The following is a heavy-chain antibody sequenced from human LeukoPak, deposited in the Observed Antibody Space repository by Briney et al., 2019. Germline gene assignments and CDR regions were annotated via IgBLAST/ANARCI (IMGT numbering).Heavy chain of an antibody. CDR3: AAERYGGISDCCNFEI. V-gene: IGHV1-58*01. D-gene: IGHD4-23*01. J-gene: IGHJ3*02. CDR1: GFSFSNSA. CDR2: IIVGSGTT. Sequence: SVKVSCKSSGFSFSNSAVQWVRQARGQRLEWIGWIIVGSGTTNYAQSLQGRLTITRDMSTNTAYMELSSLRSEDTAVYYCAAERYGGISDCCNFEIWGQGTMVTVSS.